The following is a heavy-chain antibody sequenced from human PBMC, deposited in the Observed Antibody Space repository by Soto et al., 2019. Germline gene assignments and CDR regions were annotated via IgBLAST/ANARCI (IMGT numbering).Heavy chain of an antibody. CDR2: IYYTGGA. Sequence: QVQLQESGPGLVKPSQTLALTCTVSGGSISGGGDYWTWIRQHPGKGLEWIGYIYYTGGAQYNPSLKIRAILSLDTSKSQFSLNLTSVTAAATAVYYCARGCTMLRGVMDSWGQGTLVTVSS. CDR1: GGSISGGGDY. V-gene: IGHV4-31*03. J-gene: IGHJ4*02. D-gene: IGHD3-10*01. CDR3: ARGCTMLRGVMDS.